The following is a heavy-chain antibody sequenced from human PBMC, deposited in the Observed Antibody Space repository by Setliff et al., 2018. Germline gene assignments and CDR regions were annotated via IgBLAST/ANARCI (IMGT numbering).Heavy chain of an antibody. Sequence: SETLSLTCTVSGGSISSGGYYWSWIRQHPGKGLEWIEYIYYSGSTYYNPSLKSRVTISVDTSKNQFSLKLSSVTAADTAVDYCARARYSGYVDYWGQGTLVTVSS. V-gene: IGHV4-31*02. CDR2: IYYSGST. CDR1: GGSISSGGYY. J-gene: IGHJ4*02. D-gene: IGHD5-12*01. CDR3: ARARYSGYVDY.